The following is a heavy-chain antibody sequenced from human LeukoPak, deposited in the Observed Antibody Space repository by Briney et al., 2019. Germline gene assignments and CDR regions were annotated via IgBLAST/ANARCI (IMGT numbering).Heavy chain of an antibody. CDR2: IYGGGST. V-gene: IGHV3-66*01. CDR1: GFTVSSNY. D-gene: IGHD3-22*01. CDR3: ARDLNDYYDSSGYYRDWFDP. Sequence: GGSLRLSCAASGFTVSSNYMSWVRQAPGKGLEWVSVIYGGGSTYYADSVKGRFTISRDNSKNTLYLQMNSLRAEDTAVYYCARDLNDYYDSSGYYRDWFDPWGQGTLVTVSS. J-gene: IGHJ5*02.